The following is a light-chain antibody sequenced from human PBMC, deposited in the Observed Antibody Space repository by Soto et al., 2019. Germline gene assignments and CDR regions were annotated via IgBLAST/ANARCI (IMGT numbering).Light chain of an antibody. CDR3: QAWDSTNDHFV. J-gene: IGLJ1*01. CDR2: DDS. Sequence: SYELTQPPSVSVAPCQTARITCGGNNMGRKSVHWYQQKSGQAPGLAVFDDSERPSGIPERFSGSNAGNTATLTIRSVEAGEEADYFCQAWDSTNDHFVFGTGTKVTVL. CDR1: NMGRKS. V-gene: IGLV3-21*02.